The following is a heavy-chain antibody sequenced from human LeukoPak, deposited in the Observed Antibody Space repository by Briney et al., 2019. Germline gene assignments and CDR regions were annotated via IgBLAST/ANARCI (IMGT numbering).Heavy chain of an antibody. CDR1: GNYW. CDR2: INSDGSWT. CDR3: VSFYETY. Sequence: GGSLRLSCAASGNYWMHWVRQAPGKGLVWVSHINSDGSWTSYADSVKGRFTVSKDNAKNTVYLQMNSLRAEDTAAYYCVSFYETYWGRGTLVTVSS. J-gene: IGHJ4*02. V-gene: IGHV3-74*01. D-gene: IGHD2/OR15-2a*01.